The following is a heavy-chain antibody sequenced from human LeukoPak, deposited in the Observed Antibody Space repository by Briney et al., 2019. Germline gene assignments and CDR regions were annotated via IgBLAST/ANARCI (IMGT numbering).Heavy chain of an antibody. CDR1: GGSISSYY. J-gene: IGHJ4*02. D-gene: IGHD3-10*01. Sequence: SETLSLTCTVSGGSISSYYWSWIRQPPGKGLEWIGYIYYSGSTNYNPSLKSRVTISVDTSKNQFSLKLSSVTAADTAVYYCARDLRYGSGEYYFDYWGQGTLVTVSS. CDR2: IYYSGST. CDR3: ARDLRYGSGEYYFDY. V-gene: IGHV4-59*01.